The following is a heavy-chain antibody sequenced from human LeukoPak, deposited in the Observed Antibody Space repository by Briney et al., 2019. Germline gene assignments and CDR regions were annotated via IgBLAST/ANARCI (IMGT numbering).Heavy chain of an antibody. Sequence: RGSLRLSCAASGFTFSSYGMNWVRQAPGKRVEWGSYISIISDFIYYTDSVKGRFTTSRENAENTLYLQMSSLRDEDTAGYYCARRRSSGYDYWGRGTLVIVS. CDR2: ISIISDFI. CDR1: GFTFSSYG. J-gene: IGHJ4*02. D-gene: IGHD6-19*01. CDR3: ARRRSSGYDY. V-gene: IGHV3-48*02.